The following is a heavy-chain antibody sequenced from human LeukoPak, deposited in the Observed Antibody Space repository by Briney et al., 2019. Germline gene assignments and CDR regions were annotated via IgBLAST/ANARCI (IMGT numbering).Heavy chain of an antibody. CDR3: ASKLTAVAGYFDY. CDR1: GGSISSSSYY. CDR2: IHHSGST. J-gene: IGHJ4*02. V-gene: IGHV4-39*07. D-gene: IGHD6-19*01. Sequence: SETLSLTCTVSGGSISSSSYYWGWIRQPPGKGLEWIGEIHHSGSTNYNPSLKSRVTISVDKLKNQFSLKMSSVTAADTAVYYCASKLTAVAGYFDYWGQGTLVTVSS.